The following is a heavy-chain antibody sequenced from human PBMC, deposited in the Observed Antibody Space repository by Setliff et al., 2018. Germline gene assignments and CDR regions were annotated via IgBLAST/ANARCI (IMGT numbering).Heavy chain of an antibody. D-gene: IGHD4-4*01. CDR2: IIATVGGV. CDR1: GGTFSDNA. V-gene: IGHV1-69*13. J-gene: IGHJ4*02. CDR3: ARDPRDVYRRGGDC. Sequence: SVKVSCKTSGGTFSDNAMSWVRQAPGQGPEWMGGIIATVGGVSYAQKFQGRVTITADESTTTVYMELSSLTSEDTAMYYCARDPRDVYRRGGDCWGPGTPVTVSS.